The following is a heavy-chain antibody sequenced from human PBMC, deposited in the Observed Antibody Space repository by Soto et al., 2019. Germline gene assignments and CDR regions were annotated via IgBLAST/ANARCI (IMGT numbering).Heavy chain of an antibody. J-gene: IGHJ4*02. V-gene: IGHV3-30-3*01. D-gene: IGHD5-12*01. Sequence: QVQLVESGGGVVQPGRSLRLSCAASGFTFRHYAMHWVRQAAGKGLEWVASISDDGSNRYYADSVKGRFTISRDNSKDTLNLQMNSLRDEDTAVDYCASLGVPTTRGLGYWGQGTMVAVSS. CDR1: GFTFRHYA. CDR3: ASLGVPTTRGLGY. CDR2: ISDDGSNR.